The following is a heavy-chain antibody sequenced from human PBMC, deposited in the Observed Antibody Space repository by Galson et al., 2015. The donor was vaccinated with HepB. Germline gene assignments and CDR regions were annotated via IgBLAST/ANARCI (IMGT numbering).Heavy chain of an antibody. CDR1: GFTFSSYS. Sequence: SLRLSCAASGFTFSSYSMNWVRQAPGKGLEWVSSISSSSSYIYYADSVKGRFTISRDNAKNSLYLQMNSLRAEDTAVYYCARDTFSGTVTTGTDAFDIWGQGTMVTVSS. J-gene: IGHJ3*02. CDR3: ARDTFSGTVTTGTDAFDI. V-gene: IGHV3-21*01. CDR2: ISSSSSYI. D-gene: IGHD4-17*01.